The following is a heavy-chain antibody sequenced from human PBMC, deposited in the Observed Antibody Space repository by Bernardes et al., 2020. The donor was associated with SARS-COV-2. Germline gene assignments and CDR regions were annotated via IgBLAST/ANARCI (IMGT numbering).Heavy chain of an antibody. CDR1: GYTFTSYG. Sequence: ASVKVSCKASGYTFTSYGIRWVRQAPGQGLEWMGWISAYNGNTNYAQKLQGRVTMTTDTSTSTAYMELRSLRSDDTAVYYCARDQWFYGSGSCYNENWFVPWGQGTLVTVSS. D-gene: IGHD3-10*01. J-gene: IGHJ5*02. CDR2: ISAYNGNT. V-gene: IGHV1-18*01. CDR3: ARDQWFYGSGSCYNENWFVP.